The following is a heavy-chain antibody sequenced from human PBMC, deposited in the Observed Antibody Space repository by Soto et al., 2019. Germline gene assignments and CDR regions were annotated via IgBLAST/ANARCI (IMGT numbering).Heavy chain of an antibody. J-gene: IGHJ6*02. CDR2: IKQDGSEK. V-gene: IGHV3-7*01. CDR1: GLVFSSFW. Sequence: GGSLRLSCEATGLVFSSFWMSWVRQAPGKGLEWVAYIKQDGSEKYYVDSVKGRFTISRDNPKSSLYLQMNNLRAEDTAVYYCARGHKGLEVWGQGTTVTVSS. CDR3: ARGHKGLEV.